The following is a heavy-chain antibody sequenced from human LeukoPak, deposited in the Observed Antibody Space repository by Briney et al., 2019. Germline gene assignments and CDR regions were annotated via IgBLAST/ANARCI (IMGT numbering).Heavy chain of an antibody. CDR3: ARGLGSTKKY. V-gene: IGHV4-61*02. CDR1: GGSISSGSYY. J-gene: IGHJ4*02. D-gene: IGHD6-13*01. CDR2: IYTTGST. Sequence: PSQTLSLTCTVSGGSISSGSYYWSWIRQPAGKGLELIGRIYTTGSTNYNPSLKSRITISVDTSKNQFSLKLSSVTAADTAVYYCARGLGSTKKYWGQGTLVTVSS.